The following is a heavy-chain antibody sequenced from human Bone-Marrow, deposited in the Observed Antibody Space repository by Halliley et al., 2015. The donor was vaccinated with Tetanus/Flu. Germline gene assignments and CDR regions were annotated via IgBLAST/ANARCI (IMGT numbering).Heavy chain of an antibody. Sequence: AASGFTFTSYWMSWVRQAPGKRLEWVANIKQDGSKREYVDSVKGRFTISRDNAKNSLYVQMNSLRAEDTAVYYCAREGAGGFDSWGQGTLVTVSS. CDR1: GFTFTSYW. D-gene: IGHD1-26*01. J-gene: IGHJ4*02. V-gene: IGHV3-7*01. CDR3: AREGAGGFDS. CDR2: IKQDGSKR.